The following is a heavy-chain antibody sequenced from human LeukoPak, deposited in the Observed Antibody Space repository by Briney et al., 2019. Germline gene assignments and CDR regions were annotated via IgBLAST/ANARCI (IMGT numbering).Heavy chain of an antibody. D-gene: IGHD4-17*01. V-gene: IGHV3-64*01. J-gene: IGHJ3*01. CDR1: GFTFSDYG. Sequence: GGSLRLSCAASGFTFSDYGMYWVRQAPGKGLEHVSGISSNGIYTYYANSVKGRFTISRDNSKNTLYLQMGSLRAEDMAVYYCARGPTVITFNAFDVWGQGTMVTVSS. CDR2: ISSNGIYT. CDR3: ARGPTVITFNAFDV.